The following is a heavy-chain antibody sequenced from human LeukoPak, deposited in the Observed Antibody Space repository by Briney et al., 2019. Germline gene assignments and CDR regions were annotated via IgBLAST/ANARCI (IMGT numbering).Heavy chain of an antibody. D-gene: IGHD3-10*01. Sequence: GASVTVSCKASGYTFTSYDINWVRQATGQGLEWMGIIRPIADTTTYSQKFQGRVTMTRNTSISTAYMELSSLRSEDTAVYYCARIGRFGESTLYYFDYWGQGTLVTVSS. CDR1: GYTFTSYD. J-gene: IGHJ4*02. CDR2: IRPIADTT. CDR3: ARIGRFGESTLYYFDY. V-gene: IGHV1-8*01.